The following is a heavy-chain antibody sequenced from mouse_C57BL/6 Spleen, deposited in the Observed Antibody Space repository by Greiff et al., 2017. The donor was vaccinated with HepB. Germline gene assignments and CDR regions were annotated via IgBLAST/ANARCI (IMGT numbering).Heavy chain of an antibody. CDR3: TSDNYGSTLDY. CDR1: GFTFSSYA. D-gene: IGHD1-1*01. CDR2: ISSGGDYI. V-gene: IGHV5-9-1*02. Sequence: EVQRVESGEGLVKPGGSLKLSCAASGFTFSSYAMSWVRQTPEKRLEWVAYISSGGDYIYYADTVKGRFTISRDNARNTLYLQMSSLKSEDTAMYYCTSDNYGSTLDYWGQGTTLTVSS. J-gene: IGHJ2*01.